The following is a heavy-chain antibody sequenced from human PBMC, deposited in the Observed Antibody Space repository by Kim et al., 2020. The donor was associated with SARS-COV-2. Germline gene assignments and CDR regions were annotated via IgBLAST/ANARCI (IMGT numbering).Heavy chain of an antibody. J-gene: IGHJ5*02. Sequence: SETLSLTCTVSGGSISSYYWSWIRQPPGKGLEWIGYIYYSGSTNYNPSLKSRVTISVDTSKNQFSLKLSSVTAADTAVYYCARHAVLLWFGESMTWFDPWGQGTLVTVSS. CDR3: ARHAVLLWFGESMTWFDP. V-gene: IGHV4-59*08. D-gene: IGHD3-10*01. CDR1: GGSISSYY. CDR2: IYYSGST.